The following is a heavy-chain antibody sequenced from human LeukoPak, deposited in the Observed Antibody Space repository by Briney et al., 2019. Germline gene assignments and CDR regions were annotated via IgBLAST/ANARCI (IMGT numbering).Heavy chain of an antibody. Sequence: SETLSLTCAVYGGSFSGYYWSWIRQPPGKGLEWIGEINHSGSTNYNPSLKCRVTISVDTSKNQFSLKLSSVTAADTAVYYCARGRGPKGYSYGYRYYYYYMDVWGKGTTVTVSS. CDR1: GGSFSGYY. V-gene: IGHV4-34*01. J-gene: IGHJ6*03. CDR2: INHSGST. D-gene: IGHD5-18*01. CDR3: ARGRGPKGYSYGYRYYYYYMDV.